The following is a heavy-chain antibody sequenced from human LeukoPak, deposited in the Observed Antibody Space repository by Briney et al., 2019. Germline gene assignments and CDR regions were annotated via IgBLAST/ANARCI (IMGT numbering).Heavy chain of an antibody. J-gene: IGHJ6*03. CDR1: GFTFSDYY. CDR2: ISSSGSTI. D-gene: IGHD2-21*02. CDR3: ARFMLVVVTPYYYCDMDV. V-gene: IGHV3-11*01. Sequence: GGSLRLSCAASGFTFSDYYMSWIRQAPGKGLEWVSYISSSGSTIYYADSVKGRFTISRDNAKNSLYLQMNSLRAEDTAVYYCARFMLVVVTPYYYCDMDVWGKGTTVTVSS.